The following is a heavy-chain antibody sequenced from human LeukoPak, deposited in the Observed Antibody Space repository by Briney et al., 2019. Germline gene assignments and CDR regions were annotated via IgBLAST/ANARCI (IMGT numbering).Heavy chain of an antibody. V-gene: IGHV1-69*04. CDR1: GGAFSSYA. D-gene: IGHD3-3*01. CDR3: ARDKDLRFLEWFIDY. CDR2: IIPIFGIA. Sequence: ASVKVSCKASGGAFSSYAISWERQAPGQGLEWMGRIIPIFGIANYAQKFQGRVTITADKSTSTAYMELSSLRSEDTAVYYCARDKDLRFLEWFIDYWGQGTLVTVSS. J-gene: IGHJ4*02.